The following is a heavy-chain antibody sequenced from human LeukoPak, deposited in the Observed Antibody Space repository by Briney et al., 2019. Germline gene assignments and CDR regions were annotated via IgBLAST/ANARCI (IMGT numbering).Heavy chain of an antibody. D-gene: IGHD3-10*01. CDR1: GFSFSRYW. Sequence: GGSLRLSCAASGFSFSRYWMHWVRQTPGKGLVWVSYIDTEGSTTRYADSVKGRFTISRDNAKNTLYLQMNSLRVEDTAVYYCARALGSGWVYFLGGQGTLVTVSS. CDR2: IDTEGSTT. V-gene: IGHV3-74*01. CDR3: ARALGSGWVYFL. J-gene: IGHJ4*02.